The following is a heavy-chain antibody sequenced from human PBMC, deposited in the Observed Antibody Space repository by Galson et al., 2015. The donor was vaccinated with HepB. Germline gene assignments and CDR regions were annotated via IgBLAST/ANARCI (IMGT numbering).Heavy chain of an antibody. D-gene: IGHD5-18*01. CDR3: AKGYGLFDS. CDR1: GFAFDSHA. Sequence: SLRLSCAASGFAFDSHAMSWVRQAPGRGLEWISGITGKGDCTFYADSAKGRFTVSKDNSNNMLYLQMNSLRAEDAGLYFCAKGYGLFDSWGQGILVTVSS. CDR2: ITGKGDCT. V-gene: IGHV3-23*01. J-gene: IGHJ5*01.